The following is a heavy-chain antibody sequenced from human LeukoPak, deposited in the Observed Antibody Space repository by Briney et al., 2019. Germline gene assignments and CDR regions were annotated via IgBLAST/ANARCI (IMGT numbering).Heavy chain of an antibody. Sequence: GRSLRLSCAPSGFTFDNFAMTWVRQAPGKGLEWVSEITGSGGSTYYADSVKGRFTISRDNSKNTLYLQMNSLRAEDTAIYYCARELFDFDYWGQGTLVTVSS. J-gene: IGHJ4*02. V-gene: IGHV3-23*01. D-gene: IGHD3-10*01. CDR2: ITGSGGST. CDR3: ARELFDFDY. CDR1: GFTFDNFA.